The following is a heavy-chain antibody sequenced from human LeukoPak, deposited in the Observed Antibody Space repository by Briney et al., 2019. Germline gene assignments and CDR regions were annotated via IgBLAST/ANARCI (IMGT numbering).Heavy chain of an antibody. V-gene: IGHV1-18*04. CDR2: ISAYNGNT. J-gene: IGHJ4*02. Sequence: ASVKVSCKASGYTFTGYYMHWVRQAPGQGLEWMGWISAYNGNTNYAQKLQGRVTMTTDTSTSTAYMELRSLRSDDTVVYYCARDRLSYGPLDYWGQGTLVTVSS. CDR1: GYTFTGYY. D-gene: IGHD3-10*01. CDR3: ARDRLSYGPLDY.